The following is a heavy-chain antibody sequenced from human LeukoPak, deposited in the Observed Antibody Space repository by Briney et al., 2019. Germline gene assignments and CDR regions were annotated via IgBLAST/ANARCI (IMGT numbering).Heavy chain of an antibody. CDR2: ISWNSGSI. J-gene: IGHJ6*02. V-gene: IGHV3-9*01. D-gene: IGHD5-18*01. Sequence: GRSLRLSCAASGFTFDDYAMHWVRQAPGKGLEWVSGISWNSGSIGYADSVKGRFTISRDNAKNSLYPQMNSLRAEDTTLYYCAKDIGYSYGPYGDYYYYYGMDVWGQGTTVTVSS. CDR1: GFTFDDYA. CDR3: AKDIGYSYGPYGDYYYYYGMDV.